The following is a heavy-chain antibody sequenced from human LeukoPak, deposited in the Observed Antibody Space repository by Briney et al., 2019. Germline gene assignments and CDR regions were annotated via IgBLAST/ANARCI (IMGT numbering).Heavy chain of an antibody. J-gene: IGHJ4*02. Sequence: GGSLRPSCAASGFTFSSYAMSFGRQAAGKGLEWASAISGGGGSTYYADSVKGRFTISRDNYKNTLYLQMNSLRAEDTAVYYCAKGRQLWFGESVLYFDYWGQGRLVSVPS. CDR1: GFTFSSYA. D-gene: IGHD3-10*01. V-gene: IGHV3-23*01. CDR2: ISGGGGST. CDR3: AKGRQLWFGESVLYFDY.